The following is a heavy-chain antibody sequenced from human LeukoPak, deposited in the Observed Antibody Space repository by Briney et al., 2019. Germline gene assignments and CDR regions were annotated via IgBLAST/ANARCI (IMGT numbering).Heavy chain of an antibody. Sequence: GGSLRLSCAASGFSFSSYGMHWVRQAPGKGLERVAVISYDGSNKYYADSVKGRFTISRDNSKNTLYLQMNSLRAEDTAVYYCAKGRYYFDSSGYYYGGSFDYWGQGTLVTVSS. D-gene: IGHD3-22*01. CDR3: AKGRYYFDSSGYYYGGSFDY. CDR1: GFSFSSYG. CDR2: ISYDGSNK. V-gene: IGHV3-30*18. J-gene: IGHJ4*02.